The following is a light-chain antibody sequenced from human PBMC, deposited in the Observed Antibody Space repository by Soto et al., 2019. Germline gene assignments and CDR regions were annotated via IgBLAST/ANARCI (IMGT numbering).Light chain of an antibody. CDR2: ATS. Sequence: IQLTQSPSSLSASVGDRVTVTCRASQDISSYLAWYQQKPGKAPKLLIYATSTSQSGVPSRFSGSGSGTDFALTISSLQPEDFATYYCQQLSSSPLTFGGGTKVDIK. CDR3: QQLSSSPLT. J-gene: IGKJ4*01. V-gene: IGKV1-9*01. CDR1: QDISSY.